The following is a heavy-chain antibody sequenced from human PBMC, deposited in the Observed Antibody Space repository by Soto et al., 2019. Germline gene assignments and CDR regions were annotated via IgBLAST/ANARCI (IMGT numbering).Heavy chain of an antibody. CDR2: IYHSGST. V-gene: IGHV4-30-2*01. CDR1: GGSISSGGYS. CDR3: VRVRGDDSSGYFRYGMDV. J-gene: IGHJ6*02. Sequence: QLQLQESGSGLVKPSQTLSLTCAVSGGSISSGGYSWSWIRQPPGKGLEWIGYIYHSGSTYYNPSLKSRVTISVDRSKNQFSLKLSSVTAADTAVYYCVRVRGDDSSGYFRYGMDVWGQGTTVTVSS. D-gene: IGHD3-22*01.